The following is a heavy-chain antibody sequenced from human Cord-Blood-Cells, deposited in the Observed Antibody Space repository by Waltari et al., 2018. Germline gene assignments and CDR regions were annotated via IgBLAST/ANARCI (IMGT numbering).Heavy chain of an antibody. D-gene: IGHD6-6*01. CDR3: TRQGSSSSDY. V-gene: IGHV3-73*01. CDR2: IRSKANSYAT. J-gene: IGHJ4*02. Sequence: RQASGKGLEWVGRIRSKANSYATAYAASVKGRFTISRDDSKNTAYLQMNSLKTEDTAVYYCTRQGSSSSDYWGQGTLVTVSS.